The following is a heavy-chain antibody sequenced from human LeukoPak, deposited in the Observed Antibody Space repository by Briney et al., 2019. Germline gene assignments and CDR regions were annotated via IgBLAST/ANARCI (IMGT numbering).Heavy chain of an antibody. D-gene: IGHD3-10*01. CDR1: GFTFSSYA. J-gene: IGHJ4*02. V-gene: IGHV3-30*04. CDR2: ISFDGSNK. Sequence: PGGSLRLSCAASGFTFSSYAMHWVRQAPGKGLEWGTIISFDGSNKYYADSVKGRFTISRDNSKNTLYLQMNSLRAEDTAVYYCAKDLPRDPANYWGQGTLVTVSS. CDR3: AKDLPRDPANY.